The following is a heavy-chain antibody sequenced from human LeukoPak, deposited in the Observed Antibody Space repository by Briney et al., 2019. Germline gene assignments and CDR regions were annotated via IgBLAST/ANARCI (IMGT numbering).Heavy chain of an antibody. Sequence: GGSLRLSCAASGFTFSNAWMSWVRQAPGKGLEWVGRIKSKTDGGTKDYAAPVKGRFTISRDDSKNTLYLQMNSLKTEDTAVYYCTTADIVGATYFDYWGQGTLVTVSS. D-gene: IGHD1-26*01. CDR1: GFTFSNAW. CDR2: IKSKTDGGTK. J-gene: IGHJ4*02. V-gene: IGHV3-15*01. CDR3: TTADIVGATYFDY.